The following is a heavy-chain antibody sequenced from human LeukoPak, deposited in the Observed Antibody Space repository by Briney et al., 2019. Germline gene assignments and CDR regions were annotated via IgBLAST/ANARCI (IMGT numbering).Heavy chain of an antibody. V-gene: IGHV4-39*07. Sequence: SETLSLTCTVSGGSISGSSYYWGWIRQPPGKGLEWIGSIYYSGSTYYNPSLKSRVTISVDTSKNQFSLKLSSVTAADTAVYYCARGSPRSSSSWIDYWGQGTLVTVSS. CDR1: GGSISGSSYY. CDR3: ARGSPRSSSSWIDY. CDR2: IYYSGST. D-gene: IGHD6-13*01. J-gene: IGHJ4*02.